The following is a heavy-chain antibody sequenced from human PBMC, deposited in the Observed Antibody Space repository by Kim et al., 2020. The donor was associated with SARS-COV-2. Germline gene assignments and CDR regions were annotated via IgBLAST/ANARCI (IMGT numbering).Heavy chain of an antibody. Sequence: ASVKVSCKASGYTFTSYGISWVRQAPGQGLEWMGWISAYNGNTNYAQKLQGRVTMTTDTSTSTAYMELRSLRSDDTAVYYCARGTMVRGVITPYYYYCGMDVWGQGTTVTVSS. J-gene: IGHJ6*02. V-gene: IGHV1-18*04. CDR2: ISAYNGNT. D-gene: IGHD3-10*01. CDR1: GYTFTSYG. CDR3: ARGTMVRGVITPYYYYCGMDV.